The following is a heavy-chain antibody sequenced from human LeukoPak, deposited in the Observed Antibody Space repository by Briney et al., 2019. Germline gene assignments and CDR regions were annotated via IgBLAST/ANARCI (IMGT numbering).Heavy chain of an antibody. V-gene: IGHV3-11*01. CDR2: ISTSGSPI. CDR1: GFILADHY. Sequence: GGSLRLSWAPSGFILADHYVSWTRQAPGKGLEWVSYISTSGSPIYYADSVKGRFTISRDNAKNSLYLQMNSLRAEDTAVYYCTRVSRDTPTIWGQGTLVTVSS. CDR3: TRVSRDTPTI. J-gene: IGHJ4*02. D-gene: IGHD5-24*01.